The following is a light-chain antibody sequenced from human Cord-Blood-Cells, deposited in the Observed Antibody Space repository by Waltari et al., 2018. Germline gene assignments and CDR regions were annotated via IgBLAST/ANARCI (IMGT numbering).Light chain of an antibody. J-gene: IGKJ1*01. CDR1: QSVSSY. CDR3: QQRSNWQT. Sequence: RATLSCRASQSVSSYLAWYQQKPGQAPRLLIYDASNRATGIPARFSGSGSGTDFTLTISSLEPEDFAVYYCQQRSNWQTFGQGTKVEIK. CDR2: DAS. V-gene: IGKV3-11*01.